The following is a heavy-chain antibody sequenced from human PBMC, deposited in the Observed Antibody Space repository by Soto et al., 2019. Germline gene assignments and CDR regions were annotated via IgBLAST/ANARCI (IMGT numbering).Heavy chain of an antibody. J-gene: IGHJ4*02. V-gene: IGHV1-2*04. CDR1: GYTFTGYY. CDR2: INPNSGGT. CDR3: ARARSGFGVVIPYFDY. D-gene: IGHD3-3*01. Sequence: EASVKVSCKASGYTFTGYYMHWVRQAPGQGLEWMGWINPNSGGTNYAQKFQGWVTMTRDTSISTAYMELSRLRSDDTAVYYCARARSGFGVVIPYFDYWGQGTLVTVSS.